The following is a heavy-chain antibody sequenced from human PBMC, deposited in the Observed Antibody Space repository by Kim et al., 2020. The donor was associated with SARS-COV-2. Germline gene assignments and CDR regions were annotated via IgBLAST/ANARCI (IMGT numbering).Heavy chain of an antibody. D-gene: IGHD2-15*01. Sequence: GGSLRLSCAASGFTFSSYGMHWVRQAPGKGLEWVAVISYDGSNKYYADSVKGRFTISRDNSKNTLYLQMNSLRAEDTAVYYCAKDWEGGSLHYWGQGTLVTVSS. J-gene: IGHJ4*02. CDR3: AKDWEGGSLHY. CDR1: GFTFSSYG. CDR2: ISYDGSNK. V-gene: IGHV3-30*18.